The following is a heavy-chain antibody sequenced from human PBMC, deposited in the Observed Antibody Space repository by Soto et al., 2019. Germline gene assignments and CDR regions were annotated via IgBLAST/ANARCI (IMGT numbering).Heavy chain of an antibody. V-gene: IGHV4-34*01. CDR3: ARAVYDILTGYPSHYFDY. CDR2: INHSGST. D-gene: IGHD3-9*01. CDR1: GGSFSGYY. Sequence: QVQLQQWGAGLLKPSEPLSLTCAVYGGSFSGYYWSWIRQPPGKGLEWIGEINHSGSTNYNPSLKSRVTISVDTSKNQFSLKLSSVTAADTAVYYCARAVYDILTGYPSHYFDYWGQGTLVTVSS. J-gene: IGHJ4*02.